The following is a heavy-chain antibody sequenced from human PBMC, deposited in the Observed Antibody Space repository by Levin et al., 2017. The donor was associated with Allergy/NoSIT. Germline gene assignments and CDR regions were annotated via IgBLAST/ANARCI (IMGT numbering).Heavy chain of an antibody. CDR2: IKSKTDGGTT. CDR3: TTAPEYITMIVAL. J-gene: IGHJ4*02. D-gene: IGHD3-22*01. V-gene: IGHV3-15*01. Sequence: MAGGSLRLSCAASGFTFSNAWMSWVRQAPGKGLEWVGRIKSKTDGGTTDYAAPVKGRFTISRDDSKNTLYLQMNSLKTEDTAVYYCTTAPEYITMIVALWGQGTLVTVSS. CDR1: GFTFSNAW.